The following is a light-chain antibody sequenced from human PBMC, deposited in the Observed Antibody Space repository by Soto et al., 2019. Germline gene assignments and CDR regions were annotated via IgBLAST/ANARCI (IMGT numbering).Light chain of an antibody. CDR3: SSYTSSSPYV. V-gene: IGLV2-14*01. Sequence: QSVLTQPASVSESPGQSITISCTGTSSDVGGYNYVSWYQQHPGKAPKLMIYEVSNRPSGVSNRFSGSKSGNTASLTISGLQAEDEADYYCSSYTSSSPYVFGTGTKATVL. CDR1: SSDVGGYNY. CDR2: EVS. J-gene: IGLJ1*01.